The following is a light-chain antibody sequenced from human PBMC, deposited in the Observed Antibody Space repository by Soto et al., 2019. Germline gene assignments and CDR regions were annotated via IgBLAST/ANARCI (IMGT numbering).Light chain of an antibody. CDR1: QSVSSN. CDR2: GAS. Sequence: EIVMTQSPATLSVSPGERATLSCRASQSVSSNLAWYQQKPGQAPRLLIYGASTRATGIPARFSGSGSGTEFTLTISSLQSEDFAVYYCQQYYDTPYTFGQGTKLEIK. V-gene: IGKV3-15*01. CDR3: QQYYDTPYT. J-gene: IGKJ2*01.